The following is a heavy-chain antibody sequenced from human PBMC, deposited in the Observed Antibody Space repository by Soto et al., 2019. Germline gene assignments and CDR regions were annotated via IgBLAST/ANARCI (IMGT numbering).Heavy chain of an antibody. D-gene: IGHD4-17*01. CDR2: ISRGGSVI. J-gene: IGHJ4*02. CDR3: GSDSHGVDLGY. CDR1: GFTFSDYY. Sequence: QVHLVESGGGLVKPGGSLRLSCTASGFTFSDYYMSWIRQAPGKGLEWVSYISRGGSVIYYADSVKGRFTISRDDAQNSLFLQTNRLRADDTAVYYCGSDSHGVDLGYWGQGALVTVSS. V-gene: IGHV3-11*01.